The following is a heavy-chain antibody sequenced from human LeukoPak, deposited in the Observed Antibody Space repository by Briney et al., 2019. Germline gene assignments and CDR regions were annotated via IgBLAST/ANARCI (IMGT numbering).Heavy chain of an antibody. Sequence: ASVKVSCKASGYTITNYGSSWVRQAPGQGLEWMGWISGYNGNTNYAQQLQGRVTMTPDTSTNTAYMELRSLRSDDTAVYYCAREVDDYHSRDYSIDAFDIWGQGTMVTVSS. CDR2: ISGYNGNT. V-gene: IGHV1-18*01. CDR1: GYTITNYG. D-gene: IGHD3-22*01. CDR3: AREVDDYHSRDYSIDAFDI. J-gene: IGHJ3*02.